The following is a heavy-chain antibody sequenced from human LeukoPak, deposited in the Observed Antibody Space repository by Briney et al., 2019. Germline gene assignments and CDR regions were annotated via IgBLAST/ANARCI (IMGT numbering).Heavy chain of an antibody. V-gene: IGHV3-48*02. CDR3: AREVGLHTGSVVY. D-gene: IGHD4-11*01. J-gene: IGHJ4*01. CDR1: GFTFSSYS. Sequence: GGSLRLSCAASGFTFSSYSMNWVRQAPGKGLEWVSYISSSSTIYYADSVKGRFTISRDNAKNSLYLQMNSLRDEDTAVYYCAREVGLHTGSVVYWGQEPWSPSPQ. CDR2: ISSSSTI.